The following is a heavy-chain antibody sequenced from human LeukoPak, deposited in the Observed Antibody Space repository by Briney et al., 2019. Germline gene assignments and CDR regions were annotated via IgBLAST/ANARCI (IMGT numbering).Heavy chain of an antibody. CDR3: AKDSGRYHGVFDY. J-gene: IGHJ4*02. Sequence: GGSLRLSCAASGFTFSSYGIHWVRQAPGKGLEWVALISYDGSNKYYADSVKGRFTISRDNSKNTLYLQLNSLRAEDTAVYYCAKDSGRYHGVFDYWGQGALVTVSS. CDR1: GFTFSSYG. D-gene: IGHD1-26*01. CDR2: ISYDGSNK. V-gene: IGHV3-30*18.